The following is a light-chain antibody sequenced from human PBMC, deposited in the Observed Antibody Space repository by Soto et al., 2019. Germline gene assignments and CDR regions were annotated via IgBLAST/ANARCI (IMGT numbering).Light chain of an antibody. J-gene: IGKJ5*01. CDR3: QQHDNSPIT. CDR2: GAS. V-gene: IGKV3-20*01. Sequence: EIVFTLSSGTLTFSLVERATLSCRGSQSVSSSFLAWYQQKPGQAPRLLIYGASSRATGIPDRFSGTGSETDFTLTISRLEPEDFAVYYCQQHDNSPITFGQGTRLEIK. CDR1: QSVSSSF.